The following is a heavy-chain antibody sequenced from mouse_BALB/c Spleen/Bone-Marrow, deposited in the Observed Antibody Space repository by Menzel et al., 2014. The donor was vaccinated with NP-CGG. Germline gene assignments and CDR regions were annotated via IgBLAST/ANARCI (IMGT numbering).Heavy chain of an antibody. V-gene: IGHV14-3*02. D-gene: IGHD1-1*01. CDR1: GFNIKDTY. CDR2: IDPANGNT. J-gene: IGHJ3*01. Sequence: VHVKQSRAELVKPGASVKLSCTASGFNIKDTYMHWVKQRPEQGLEWIGRIDPANGNTKYDPKFQGKATITADTSSNTAYLQLSSLTSEDTAVYYCAKYYYGNSLFAYWGQGTLVTVSA. CDR3: AKYYYGNSLFAY.